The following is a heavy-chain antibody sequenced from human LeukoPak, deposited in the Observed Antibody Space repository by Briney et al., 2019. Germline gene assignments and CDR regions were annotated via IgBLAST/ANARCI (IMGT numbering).Heavy chain of an antibody. Sequence: GGSLRLSCVASGFTFSSYWMNWVRQAPGKGLEWVANIKQDGSEKYYVDSVKGRFTISRDNAKNSLYLQMNSLRAEDTAVYYCARDLGATDFDYWGQGTLVTVSS. CDR1: GFTFSSYW. J-gene: IGHJ4*02. D-gene: IGHD1-26*01. CDR3: ARDLGATDFDY. CDR2: IKQDGSEK. V-gene: IGHV3-7*01.